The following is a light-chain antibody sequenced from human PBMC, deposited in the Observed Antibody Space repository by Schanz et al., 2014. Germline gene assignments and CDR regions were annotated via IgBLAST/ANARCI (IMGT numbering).Light chain of an antibody. Sequence: QSALIQPPSASGSPGQSVAISCTGTSSDIGRYNYVSWYQHHPGKAPKLLIYDVTKRPSGVPDRFSGSKSGNTASLTVSGLQAEDEADYYCSSYAGTNNWVVFGGGTKLTVL. V-gene: IGLV2-8*01. CDR3: SSYAGTNNWVV. CDR1: SSDIGRYNY. CDR2: DVT. J-gene: IGLJ2*01.